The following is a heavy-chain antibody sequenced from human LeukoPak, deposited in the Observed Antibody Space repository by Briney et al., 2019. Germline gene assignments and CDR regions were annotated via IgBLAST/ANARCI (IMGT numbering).Heavy chain of an antibody. D-gene: IGHD6-13*01. J-gene: IGHJ4*02. CDR1: GFTFSSYG. V-gene: IGHV3-30*18. CDR2: ISYDGGNK. CDR3: AKDREYSSSWSFDY. Sequence: GGSLRLSCAASGFTFSSYGMHWVRQAPGKGLEWVAVISYDGGNKYYADSVKGRFTISRDNSKNTLYLQMNSLRAEDTAVYYWAKDREYSSSWSFDYWGQGTLVTVSS.